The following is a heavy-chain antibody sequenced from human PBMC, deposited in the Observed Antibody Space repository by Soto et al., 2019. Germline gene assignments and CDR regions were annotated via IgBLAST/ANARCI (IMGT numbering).Heavy chain of an antibody. CDR3: ARESGGATATLDYYYFYMDV. J-gene: IGHJ6*03. CDR1: GDSFNDYY. D-gene: IGHD5-12*01. V-gene: IGHV1-2*04. CDR2: INPNGGVT. Sequence: QVQLVQSGAEVRKPGASVTVSCRSSGDSFNDYYIHWVRQAPGQGFGWMGWINPNGGVTKYAHKFQGWVSMTRDTSIRTVYMQLSRLRSDDTAVYYCARESGGATATLDYYYFYMDVWGTGTMVTVSS.